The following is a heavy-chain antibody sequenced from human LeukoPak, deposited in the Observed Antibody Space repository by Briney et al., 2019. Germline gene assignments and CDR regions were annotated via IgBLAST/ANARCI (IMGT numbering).Heavy chain of an antibody. CDR1: GGSISSSSYY. D-gene: IGHD5-24*01. V-gene: IGHV4-39*07. CDR2: IYYSGST. CDR3: ARDRPRDGYIP. Sequence: SETLSLTCTVSGGSISSSSYYWGWIRQPQGKGLEWIGSIYYSGSTYYNPSLKSRVTISVDTSKNQFSLKLTSVTAADTAVYYCARDRPRDGYIPWGQGTLVTVSS. J-gene: IGHJ5*02.